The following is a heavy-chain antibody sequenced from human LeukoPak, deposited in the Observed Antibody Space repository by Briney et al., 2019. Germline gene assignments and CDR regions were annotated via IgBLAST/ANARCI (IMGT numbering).Heavy chain of an antibody. Sequence: GGSLRLSCAASGFTFSSYWMRWVRQAPGKGLLWVSRINSEGSTTHYADSVKGRFTISRDNVKNTLYLQMNSLRADDTAVYYCALSWGYSGSGSHLNYWGQGNLVTVSS. CDR3: ALSWGYSGSGSHLNY. D-gene: IGHD3-10*01. CDR1: GFTFSSYW. J-gene: IGHJ4*02. CDR2: INSEGSTT. V-gene: IGHV3-74*01.